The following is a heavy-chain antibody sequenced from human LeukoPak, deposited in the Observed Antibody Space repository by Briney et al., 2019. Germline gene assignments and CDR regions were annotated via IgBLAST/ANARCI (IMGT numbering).Heavy chain of an antibody. CDR2: IKQDGSEK. Sequence: GSVRLSCAASGFTFSSYWMSWVRQAPGKGLEWVANIKQDGSEKYYVDSVKGRFTISTDYSKNTLYLQMNSLRAEDTAVYYCASQYSSGLRAYFDYWGQGTLVTVSS. J-gene: IGHJ4*02. CDR3: ASQYSSGLRAYFDY. D-gene: IGHD6-19*01. CDR1: GFTFSSYW. V-gene: IGHV3-7*01.